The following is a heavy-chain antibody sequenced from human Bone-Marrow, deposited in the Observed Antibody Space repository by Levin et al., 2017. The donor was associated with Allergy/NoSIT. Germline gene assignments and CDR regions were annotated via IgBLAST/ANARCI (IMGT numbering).Heavy chain of an antibody. Sequence: GGSLRLSCAVSGFTLSSYWIHWVRQAPGKGLVWVSRIYSDGRDISYADSVRGRFTTSRDNAKNTVYLQMYSLRAEDTAVYYCARGPVAALDYWGQGTLVTVSS. CDR1: GFTLSSYW. CDR2: IYSDGRDI. D-gene: IGHD6-19*01. CDR3: ARGPVAALDY. V-gene: IGHV3-74*01. J-gene: IGHJ4*02.